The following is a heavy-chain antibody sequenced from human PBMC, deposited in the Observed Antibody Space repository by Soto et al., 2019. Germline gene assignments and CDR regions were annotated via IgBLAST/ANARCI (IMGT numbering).Heavy chain of an antibody. J-gene: IGHJ4*02. CDR1: GGSISSGGYY. CDR2: IYYSGST. V-gene: IGHV4-31*03. D-gene: IGHD3-9*01. Sequence: QVQLQESGPGLVKPSQTLSLTCTVSGGSISSGGYYWSWIRQHPGKGLEWIGYIYYSGSTYYNPSLKSRVTISVDTSKNQFSLKLSSVTAADTAVYYCARAPRISDFWSGYRLFLDHYDILTGYAGFDYWGQGTLVTVSS. CDR3: ARAPRISDFWSGYRLFLDHYDILTGYAGFDY.